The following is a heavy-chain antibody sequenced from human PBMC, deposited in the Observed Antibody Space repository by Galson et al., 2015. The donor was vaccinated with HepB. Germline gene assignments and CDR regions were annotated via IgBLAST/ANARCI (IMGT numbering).Heavy chain of an antibody. J-gene: IGHJ3*02. V-gene: IGHV5-51*01. D-gene: IGHD2-21*02. CDR2: IYPGDSDT. CDR1: GYSFTSYW. Sequence: QSGAEVKKPGESLKISCKGSGYSFTSYWIGWVRQMPGKGLEWMGIIYPGDSDTRYSPSFQGQVTISADKSISTAYLQWSSLKASDTAMYYCARLSRAYCGGDYGPGAFDIWGQGTMVTVSS. CDR3: ARLSRAYCGGDYGPGAFDI.